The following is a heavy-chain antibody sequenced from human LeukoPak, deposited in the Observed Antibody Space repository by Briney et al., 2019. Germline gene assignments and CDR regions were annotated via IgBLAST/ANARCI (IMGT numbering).Heavy chain of an antibody. CDR2: IYDSGSN. V-gene: IGHV4-38-2*01. J-gene: IGHJ4*02. CDR3: ARSLFGDSYDY. D-gene: IGHD3-10*02. CDR1: GYSISSGYY. Sequence: SETLSLTCAVSGYSISSGYYWGWIRQPPGKGLGGIGSIYDSGSNYYKPSLKSPVTISVDTPKNHFSLKLSSATAAAAAVYYCARSLFGDSYDYWGQGTLVTVSS.